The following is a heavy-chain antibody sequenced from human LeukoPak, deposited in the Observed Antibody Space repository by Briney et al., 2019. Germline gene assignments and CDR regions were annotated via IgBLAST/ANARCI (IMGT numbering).Heavy chain of an antibody. J-gene: IGHJ6*02. Sequence: SETLSLTCAVYGGSFSGYYWSWIRQPPGKGLEWIGEINHSGSTNYNPSLKSRVTISVDTSKNQFSLKLSSVTAADTAVYYCARHGVGLVAATYYGMDVWGQGTTVTVSS. CDR1: GGSFSGYY. V-gene: IGHV4-34*01. CDR2: INHSGST. CDR3: ARHGVGLVAATYYGMDV. D-gene: IGHD2-15*01.